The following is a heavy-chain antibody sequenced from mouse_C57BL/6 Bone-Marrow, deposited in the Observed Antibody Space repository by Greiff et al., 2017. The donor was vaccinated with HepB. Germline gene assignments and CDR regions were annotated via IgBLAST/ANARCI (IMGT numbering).Heavy chain of an antibody. V-gene: IGHV1-4*01. CDR1: GYTFTSYT. Sequence: VQLQESGAELARPGASVKMSCKASGYTFTSYTMHWVKQRPGQGLEWIGYINPSSGYTKYNQKFKDKATLTADNSSSTAYMQLSSLTSEDSAVYYCVLYYFDYWGQGTTLTVSS. CDR2: INPSSGYT. CDR3: VLYYFDY. J-gene: IGHJ2*01.